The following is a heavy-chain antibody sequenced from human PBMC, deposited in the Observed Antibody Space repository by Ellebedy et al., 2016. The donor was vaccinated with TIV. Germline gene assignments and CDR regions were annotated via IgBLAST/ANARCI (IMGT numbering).Heavy chain of an antibody. D-gene: IGHD6-13*01. CDR2: MNPNSGNT. Sequence: ASVKVSCXASGGTFTSYDINWVRQATGQGLEWMGWMNPNSGNTGYAQKLQGRVTMTTDTSTSTAYMELRSLRSDDTAVYYCARIGPYSSSWYDRRSNDYWGQGTLVTVSS. V-gene: IGHV1-8*01. CDR1: GGTFTSYD. CDR3: ARIGPYSSSWYDRRSNDY. J-gene: IGHJ4*02.